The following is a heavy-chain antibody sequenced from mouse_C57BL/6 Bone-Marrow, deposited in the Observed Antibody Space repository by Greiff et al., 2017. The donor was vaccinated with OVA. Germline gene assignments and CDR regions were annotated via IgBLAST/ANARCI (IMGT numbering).Heavy chain of an antibody. CDR3: ARKDSCYFDV. Sequence: EVKLVESGGGLVKPGGSLKLSCAASGFTFSDYGMHWVRQAPEKGLEWVAYISSGNSTIYYADTVKGRFTISRDNAKNTLFLQMTSLRSEDTAMYYCARKDSCYFDVWGTGTTVTVSS. CDR2: ISSGNSTI. V-gene: IGHV5-17*01. J-gene: IGHJ1*03. CDR1: GFTFSDYG.